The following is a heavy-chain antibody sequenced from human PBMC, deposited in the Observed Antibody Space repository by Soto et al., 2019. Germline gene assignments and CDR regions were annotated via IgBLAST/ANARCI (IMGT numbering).Heavy chain of an antibody. V-gene: IGHV4-38-2*01. CDR2: IHHSGST. J-gene: IGHJ6*02. CDR1: GGSVTSGHY. Sequence: SETLALTCAVSGGSVTSGHYWDWIRQPPGKGLEWIGSIHHSGSTYYNPSLKSRVTISVDTSKNQLSLKLRSVTAADTAVYYCARSYDSSAYFPNYYYGMDVWGQGTTVTVSS. CDR3: ARSYDSSAYFPNYYYGMDV. D-gene: IGHD3-22*01.